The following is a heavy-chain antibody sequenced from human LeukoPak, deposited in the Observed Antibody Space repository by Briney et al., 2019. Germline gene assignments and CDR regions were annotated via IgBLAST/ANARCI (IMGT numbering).Heavy chain of an antibody. J-gene: IGHJ4*02. D-gene: IGHD2-21*02. CDR3: ATCLGGDCSLGDY. CDR2: IYPGNSDT. CDR1: GYSFTTYW. V-gene: IGHV5-51*01. Sequence: NAGESPKISCKGSGYSFTTYWIGWVRQMPGKGLEWMGIIYPGNSDTRYSPSFQGQVTMSADKSISTAYLQWSSLKASDTAMYYCATCLGGDCSLGDYWGQGTLVTVSS.